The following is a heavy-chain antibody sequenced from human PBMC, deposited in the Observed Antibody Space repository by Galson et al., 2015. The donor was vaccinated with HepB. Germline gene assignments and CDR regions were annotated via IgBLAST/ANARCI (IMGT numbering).Heavy chain of an antibody. D-gene: IGHD3-22*01. Sequence: SLRLSCAASGFSFSNYAMHWVRQAPGRGLEWVAVILFDGSNKSYADSVNGRFTISSNTPKNTLYLQMNSLRAEDTAIYYCAKMGPDDYSDSSGYYYVGEDYWGQGTLVTVSS. J-gene: IGHJ4*02. CDR2: ILFDGSNK. V-gene: IGHV3-30*18. CDR1: GFSFSNYA. CDR3: AKMGPDDYSDSSGYYYVGEDY.